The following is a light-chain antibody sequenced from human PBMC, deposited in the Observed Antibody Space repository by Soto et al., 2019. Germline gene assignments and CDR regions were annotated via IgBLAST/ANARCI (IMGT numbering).Light chain of an antibody. CDR2: LGS. V-gene: IGKV2-28*01. J-gene: IGKJ1*01. CDR1: QSLLHSNGYNY. CDR3: IQPPHSWR. Sequence: DIVMTQSPLSLPVTPGEPASISCRSSQSLLHSNGYNYLDWYLQKPGQSPQLLIYLGSNRASGVPDRFSGSGSGTDFTLKISRVEVDDVGVYYCIQPPHSWRLGPGPKV.